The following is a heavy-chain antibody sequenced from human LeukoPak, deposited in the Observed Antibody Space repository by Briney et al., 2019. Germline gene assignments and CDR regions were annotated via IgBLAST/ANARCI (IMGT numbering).Heavy chain of an antibody. D-gene: IGHD3-22*01. CDR1: GFTFSSYS. CDR2: IRYDGSNK. CDR3: AKDRGIVVVITTPPDY. Sequence: GGSLRLSCAASGFTFSSYSMNWVRQAPGKGLEWVAFIRYDGSNKYYADSVKGRFTISRDNSKNTLYLQMNSLRAEDTAVYYCAKDRGIVVVITTPPDYWGQGTLVTVSS. J-gene: IGHJ4*02. V-gene: IGHV3-30*02.